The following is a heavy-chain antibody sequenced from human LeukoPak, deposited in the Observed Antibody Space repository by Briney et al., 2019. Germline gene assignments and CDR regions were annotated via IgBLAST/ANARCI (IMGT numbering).Heavy chain of an antibody. CDR1: GFTFSDYY. Sequence: GGSLRLSCAASGFTFSDYYMTWIRQPPGKGLEWLSYISSSGSTLDYADSVKGRFTISRDNAKNSVTLQMNSLRAEDTAVYYCARSEKNDDFWTGEDYWGQGTLVTVSS. CDR3: ARSEKNDDFWTGEDY. D-gene: IGHD3/OR15-3a*01. CDR2: ISSSGSTL. J-gene: IGHJ4*02. V-gene: IGHV3-11*04.